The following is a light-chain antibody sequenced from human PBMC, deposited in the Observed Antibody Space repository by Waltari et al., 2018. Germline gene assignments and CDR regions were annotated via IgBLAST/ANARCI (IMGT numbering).Light chain of an antibody. CDR2: YRSDSEN. CDR1: SDINIGTYK. J-gene: IGLJ2*01. V-gene: IGLV5-45*01. CDR3: MILYNRAVV. Sequence: QSVLTQPAFLSASPGASASLTCTARSDINIGTYKIYWYLQRPGSPPQFLLKYRSDSENQQGSGVPSRFSGSKDISANAGILLISGLQSEDEADYYCMILYNRAVVFGGGTKLTVL.